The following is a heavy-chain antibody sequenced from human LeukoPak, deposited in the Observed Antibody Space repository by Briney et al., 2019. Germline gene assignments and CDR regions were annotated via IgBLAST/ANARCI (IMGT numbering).Heavy chain of an antibody. J-gene: IGHJ5*02. Sequence: SETLSLTCAVSGYSINSGHYWGWIRQPPGKGLEWIGSLHHSATTYYNPSLNHRGTISGDTSKNQFALKLTSVTATDTAVYYCARAAAADPKNWFDPWGQGTLVTVSS. CDR3: ARAAAADPKNWFDP. D-gene: IGHD6-13*01. V-gene: IGHV4-38-2*01. CDR2: LHHSATT. CDR1: GYSINSGHY.